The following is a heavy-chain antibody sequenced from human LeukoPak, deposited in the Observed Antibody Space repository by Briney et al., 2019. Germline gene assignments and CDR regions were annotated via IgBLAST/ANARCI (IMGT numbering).Heavy chain of an antibody. CDR2: IKEDGSEK. CDR3: AKAPPYEYYFDY. V-gene: IGHV3-7*01. Sequence: PGGSLRLSCAASGFIFTDYWMYWVRQAPGRGLAWVANIKEDGSEKNYVDSVKGRFTISRDNSKNTLYLQMNSLRAEDTAVYYCAKAPPYEYYFDYWGQGTLVTVSS. D-gene: IGHD3-16*01. J-gene: IGHJ4*02. CDR1: GFIFTDYW.